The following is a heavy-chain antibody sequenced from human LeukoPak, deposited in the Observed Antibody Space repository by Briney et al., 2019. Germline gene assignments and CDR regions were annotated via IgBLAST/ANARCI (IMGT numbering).Heavy chain of an antibody. CDR1: GISISNYY. Sequence: SETLSLTCTVSGISISNYYWSWIRRPPGKGLEWIGYIYYSGSTNYNPSLKSRVTISVDTSKNQFSLRLSSVTAADTAVYYCARDGGYCGGDCYFYWGQGTLVTVSS. D-gene: IGHD2-21*02. CDR3: ARDGGYCGGDCYFY. CDR2: IYYSGST. V-gene: IGHV4-59*01. J-gene: IGHJ4*02.